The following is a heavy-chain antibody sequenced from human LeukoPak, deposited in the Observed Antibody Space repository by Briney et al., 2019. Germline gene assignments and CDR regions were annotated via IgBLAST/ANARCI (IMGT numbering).Heavy chain of an antibody. D-gene: IGHD3-9*01. CDR3: ARGPYYDILTGYNAFDI. J-gene: IGHJ3*02. CDR2: INHSGST. V-gene: IGHV4-34*01. CDR1: GGSFSGYY. Sequence: SETLSLTCAVYGGSFSGYYWSWIRQPPGKGLERIGEINHSGSTNYNPSLKSRVTISVDTSKNQFSLKLSSVTAADTAVYYCARGPYYDILTGYNAFDIWGQGTMVTVSS.